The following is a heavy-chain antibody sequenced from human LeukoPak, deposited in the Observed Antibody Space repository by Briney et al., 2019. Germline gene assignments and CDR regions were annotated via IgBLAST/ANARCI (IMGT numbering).Heavy chain of an antibody. J-gene: IGHJ4*02. CDR1: GFTVSTNF. Sequence: GGSLRLSCAGSGFTVSTNFMSWVRQAPGRGLEWVSTLYNDAFGSTAYYADSVTGRFTISRDNSQNTLFLQMSSLTAEDTAMYYCARELGGGGLHYFDYWGRGTLVTVSS. CDR3: ARELGGGGLHYFDY. CDR2: LYNDAFGSTA. V-gene: IGHV3-53*01. D-gene: IGHD3-16*01.